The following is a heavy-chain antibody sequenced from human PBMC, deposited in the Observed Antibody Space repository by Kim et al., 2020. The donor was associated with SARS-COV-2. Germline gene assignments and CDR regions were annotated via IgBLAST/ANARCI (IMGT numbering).Heavy chain of an antibody. CDR2: IYYSGST. J-gene: IGHJ3*02. D-gene: IGHD1-26*01. CDR3: ARHVKWELRAFDI. CDR1: GGSISSYY. V-gene: IGHV4-59*08. Sequence: SETLSLTCTVSGGSISSYYWSWIRQPPGKGLEWIGYIYYSGSTNYNPSLKSRVTISVDTSKNQFSLKLSSVTAADTAVYYCARHVKWELRAFDIWGQGTMVTVSS.